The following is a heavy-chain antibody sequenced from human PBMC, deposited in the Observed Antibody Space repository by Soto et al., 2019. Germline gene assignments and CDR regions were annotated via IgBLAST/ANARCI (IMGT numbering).Heavy chain of an antibody. J-gene: IGHJ6*02. Sequence: QVQLVQSGAEVKKPGSSVKVSCKASGGTFSSYTISWVRQAPGQGLEWMGRIIPILGIANYAQKFQGRVTITADKSTSTADMELSSLRSEDTAVYYCARDIGEGGMDVWGQGTTVTVSS. D-gene: IGHD3-10*01. V-gene: IGHV1-69*08. CDR3: ARDIGEGGMDV. CDR2: IIPILGIA. CDR1: GGTFSSYT.